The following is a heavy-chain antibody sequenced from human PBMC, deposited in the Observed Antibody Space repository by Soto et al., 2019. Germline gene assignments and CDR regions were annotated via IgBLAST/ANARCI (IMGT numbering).Heavy chain of an antibody. Sequence: EVQLLESGGGLVQPGGSLRLSCAASGFTFSSYAMSWVRQAPGKGLEWVSAISGSGGSTYYADSVKGRFTISRDNSKNTLYLQMNSLRAEDTAVCYCAKDGRGYGDFLGAFDIWGQGTMVTVSS. V-gene: IGHV3-23*01. J-gene: IGHJ3*02. D-gene: IGHD4-17*01. CDR1: GFTFSSYA. CDR3: AKDGRGYGDFLGAFDI. CDR2: ISGSGGST.